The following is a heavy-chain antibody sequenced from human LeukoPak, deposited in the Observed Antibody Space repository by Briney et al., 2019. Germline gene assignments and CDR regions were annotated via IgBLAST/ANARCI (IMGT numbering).Heavy chain of an antibody. Sequence: SETLSLTCRVSGYSVSSAYYWGWIRQSPGQGLEWIGSIYYSGSTYYNPSLKSRVTISVDTSKNQFSLKLSSVTAADTAVYYCATSAYCGGDCYSFDYWGQGTLVTVSS. CDR3: ATSAYCGGDCYSFDY. CDR2: IYYSGST. D-gene: IGHD2-21*02. V-gene: IGHV4-38-2*01. CDR1: GYSVSSAYY. J-gene: IGHJ4*02.